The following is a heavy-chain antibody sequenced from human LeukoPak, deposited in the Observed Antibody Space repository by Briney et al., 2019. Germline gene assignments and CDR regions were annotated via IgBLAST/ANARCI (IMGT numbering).Heavy chain of an antibody. Sequence: GGSLRLSCAASGFTFSNYWMSWVRQAPGKGLEWVANIKQDGSEKYYVDSVKGRFTISRDNAKNSLYLQMNSLRAEDTAVYYCARDSSPYDSSGYWDAFDIWGQGTMVTVSS. CDR2: IKQDGSEK. CDR1: GFTFSNYW. D-gene: IGHD3-22*01. CDR3: ARDSSPYDSSGYWDAFDI. J-gene: IGHJ3*02. V-gene: IGHV3-7*01.